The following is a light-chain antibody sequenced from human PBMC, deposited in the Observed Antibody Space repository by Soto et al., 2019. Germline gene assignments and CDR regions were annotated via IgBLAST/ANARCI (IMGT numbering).Light chain of an antibody. CDR2: DVS. Sequence: DIQMTQSPSTLSGSVGDRVTITCRASQTISSWLAWYQQKPGKAPKLLIYDVSSLESGVPSRFSGSGSGTEFTLTISSLEPEDFAVYYCQQRSNWPRTFGQGTKVDIK. J-gene: IGKJ1*01. CDR3: QQRSNWPRT. V-gene: IGKV1-5*01. CDR1: QTISSW.